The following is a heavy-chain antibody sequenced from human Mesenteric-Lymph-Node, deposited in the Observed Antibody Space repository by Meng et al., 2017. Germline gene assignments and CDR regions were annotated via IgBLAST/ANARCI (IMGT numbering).Heavy chain of an antibody. CDR3: TRTPVLNGYYKRGDYFDP. V-gene: IGHV4-31*11. J-gene: IGHJ5*02. Sequence: QVQRQESCPGLVTPSQTLSLTCAVSGGSISRGGYYRSWIRQHPGRGLEWIGYIYYSGSTYYNPSLKSRVSIAGDTPKNQFSLNLTSGTAADTAVYYCTRTPVLNGYYKRGDYFDPWGQGTLVTVSS. CDR1: GGSISRGGYY. CDR2: IYYSGST. D-gene: IGHD3-9*01.